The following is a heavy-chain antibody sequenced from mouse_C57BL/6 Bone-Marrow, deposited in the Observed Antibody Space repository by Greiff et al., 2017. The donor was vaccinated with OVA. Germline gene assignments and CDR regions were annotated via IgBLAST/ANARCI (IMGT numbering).Heavy chain of an antibody. D-gene: IGHD1-1*01. CDR1: GYTFTDYE. Sequence: VQLQQSGAELVRPGASVTLSCKASGYTFTDYEMHWVQQTPVHGLEWIGAIDPETGGTAYNQKFKGKAILTADKSSSTAYMELRSLTSEASAVHYCTRPLLPLDYWGQGTTLTVSS. V-gene: IGHV1-15*01. CDR2: IDPETGGT. J-gene: IGHJ2*01. CDR3: TRPLLPLDY.